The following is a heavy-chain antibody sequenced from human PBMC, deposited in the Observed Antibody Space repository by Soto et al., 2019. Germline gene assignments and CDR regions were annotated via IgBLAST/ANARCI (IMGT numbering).Heavy chain of an antibody. CDR3: ARDRDGDYAPDGFDY. CDR2: ISGSGGTT. CDR1: GFTFSSYA. V-gene: IGHV3-23*01. D-gene: IGHD4-17*01. Sequence: EVQLLESGGGLVQPGGSLRLSCAASGFTFSSYAMSWVRQAPGKGLECVSVISGSGGTTYYADSVKGRFTISRDNSKNTLYVQMNSLRAEDTAVYFCARDRDGDYAPDGFDYWGQGTLVTVSS. J-gene: IGHJ4*02.